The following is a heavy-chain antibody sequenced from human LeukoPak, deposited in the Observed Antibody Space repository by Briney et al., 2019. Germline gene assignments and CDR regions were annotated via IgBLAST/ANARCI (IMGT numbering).Heavy chain of an antibody. D-gene: IGHD3-22*01. Sequence: PGGSLRLSCAASGFSFSTYPMSWVRQAPGKGLDWVSAISDSGDNKQYADSVKGRFTISRDNSKNTLYLQMNNLRVEDTAVYYCAGRYDSNGYAWGQGTLVTVSS. CDR2: ISDSGDNK. J-gene: IGHJ5*02. CDR1: GFSFSTYP. CDR3: AGRYDSNGYA. V-gene: IGHV3-23*01.